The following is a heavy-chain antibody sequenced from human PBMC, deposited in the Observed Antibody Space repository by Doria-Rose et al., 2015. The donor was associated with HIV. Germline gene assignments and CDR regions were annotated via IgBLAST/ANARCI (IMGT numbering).Heavy chain of an antibody. D-gene: IGHD6-13*01. CDR1: GVSLSSPGMG. CDR3: ARIKSSRWYHKYYFDF. V-gene: IGHV2-26*01. J-gene: IGHJ4*02. Sequence: QVQLVQSGPVLVKPTETLTLTCTVSGVSLSSPGMGVSWIRQPPGKALEWLANIFLDDDRSYKTSLKSRLTISSGTSKSQVVLTMTDMDPVDTATYYCARIKSSRWYHKYYFDFWGQGTLVIVSA. CDR2: IFLDDDR.